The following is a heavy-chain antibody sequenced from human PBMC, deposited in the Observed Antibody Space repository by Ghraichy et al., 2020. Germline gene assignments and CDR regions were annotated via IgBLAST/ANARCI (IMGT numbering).Heavy chain of an antibody. CDR2: INSDGSST. V-gene: IGHV3-74*01. CDR1: GFTFSSYW. CDR3: LAAAGRGGYYYGMDV. J-gene: IGHJ6*02. D-gene: IGHD6-13*01. Sequence: GGSLRLSCAASGFTFSSYWMHWVRQAPGKGLVWVSRINSDGSSTSYADSVKGRFTISRDNAKNTLYLQMNSLRAEDTAVYYCLAAAGRGGYYYGMDVWGQGTTVTVSS.